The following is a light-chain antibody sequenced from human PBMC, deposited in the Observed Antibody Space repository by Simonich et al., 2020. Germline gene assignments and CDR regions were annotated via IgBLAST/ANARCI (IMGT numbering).Light chain of an antibody. CDR2: EVS. CDR3: MQGIQLPLT. J-gene: IGKJ2*01. V-gene: IGKV2-29*02. CDR1: QNLLHRDGKTY. Sequence: DIVMTQPPLSLSVTPGQPASISTKSSQNLLHRDGKTYLYWYLKKPGQSPQLLINEVSSRVSGVPARVIGSGSGTDFTRKISRVEAEDVGVYYCMQGIQLPLTFGQGTKLEIK.